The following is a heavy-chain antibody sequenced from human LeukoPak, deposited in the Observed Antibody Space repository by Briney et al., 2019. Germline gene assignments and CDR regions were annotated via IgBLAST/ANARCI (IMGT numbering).Heavy chain of an antibody. J-gene: IGHJ6*03. CDR3: ARRAADPHYLYMDV. D-gene: IGHD6-13*01. V-gene: IGHV3-74*01. Sequence: GGSLRLSCVASGFTFSSYWMHWVRQDPRKGLVWVSRINGDGRNINYADSVRGRFTISRDNAKNTLYLQLNSLRAEDTAVYYCARRAADPHYLYMDVWGNGTTVTVSS. CDR2: INGDGRNI. CDR1: GFTFSSYW.